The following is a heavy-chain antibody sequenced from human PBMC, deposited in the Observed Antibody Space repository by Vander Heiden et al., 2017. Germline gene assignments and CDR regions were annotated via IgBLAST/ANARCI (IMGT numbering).Heavy chain of an antibody. V-gene: IGHV3-33*01. CDR1: GFTFSYYG. CDR2: IWYDGSNQ. Sequence: QVQLVESGGGVVQPGRSLHLSCEASGFTFSYYGMHWVRQAPGEGLEWVAVIWYDGSNQFYADSVKGRFTISRDNSKNTLYLEMNSLRSEDTGMYYCARGIGGRALEYWGQGTLVSVSS. CDR3: ARGIGGRALEY. J-gene: IGHJ4*02. D-gene: IGHD6-25*01.